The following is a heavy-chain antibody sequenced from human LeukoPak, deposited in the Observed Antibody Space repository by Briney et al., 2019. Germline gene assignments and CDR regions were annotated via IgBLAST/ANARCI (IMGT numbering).Heavy chain of an antibody. CDR1: GFTFSDYY. CDR2: ISSSGSTI. Sequence: PGGSLRLSCAASGFTFSDYYMSWIRQAPGKGLEWVSYISSSGSTIYYADSVKGRFTISRDNAKNSLYLQMNSLRAEDTAVYYCARVGYYYDSSSQDAFDIWGQGTMVTVSS. J-gene: IGHJ3*02. CDR3: ARVGYYYDSSSQDAFDI. V-gene: IGHV3-11*04. D-gene: IGHD3-22*01.